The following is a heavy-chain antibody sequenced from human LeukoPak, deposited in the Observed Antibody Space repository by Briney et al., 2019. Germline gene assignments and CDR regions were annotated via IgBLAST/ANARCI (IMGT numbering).Heavy chain of an antibody. V-gene: IGHV1-8*02. J-gene: IGHJ6*03. CDR2: MNPGSGDT. CDR3: ARSRRGYYMDV. CDR1: GYTFSNFD. Sequence: ASVKVSCKASGYTFSNFDVNWVRQAPGQWLEWMAWMNPGSGDTGYEGKFQARLTMSSNTSITTASMELSSLTSEDTAVYYCARSRRGYYMDVWGKGTTVIVSS.